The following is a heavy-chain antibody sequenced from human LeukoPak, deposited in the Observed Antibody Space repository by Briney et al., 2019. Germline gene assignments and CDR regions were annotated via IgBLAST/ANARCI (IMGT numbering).Heavy chain of an antibody. D-gene: IGHD1-26*01. J-gene: IGHJ1*01. Sequence: SVKVSCKASGGTFSSYAISWVRQAPGQGLEWMGGIIPIFGTANYAQKFQGRVTITTDESTSTAYTELSSLRSEDTAVYYCAREGPGVGATAFQHWGQGTLVTVSS. CDR1: GGTFSSYA. V-gene: IGHV1-69*05. CDR2: IIPIFGTA. CDR3: AREGPGVGATAFQH.